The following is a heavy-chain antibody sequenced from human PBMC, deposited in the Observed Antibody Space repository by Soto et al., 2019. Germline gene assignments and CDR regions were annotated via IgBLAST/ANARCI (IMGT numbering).Heavy chain of an antibody. D-gene: IGHD6-13*01. Sequence: EVQLVESGGGLVKPGGSLRLSCAASGFTFSSYSMNWVRQAPGKGLEWVSSISSSSSYIYYADSVKGRFTISRDNAKNSLYRQMNSLRAEDTAVYYCARDVGSSPKLRAFDIWGQGTMVTVSS. V-gene: IGHV3-21*01. J-gene: IGHJ3*02. CDR3: ARDVGSSPKLRAFDI. CDR1: GFTFSSYS. CDR2: ISSSSSYI.